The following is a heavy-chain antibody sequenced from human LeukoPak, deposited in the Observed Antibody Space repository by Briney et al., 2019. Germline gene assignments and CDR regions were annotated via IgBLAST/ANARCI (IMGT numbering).Heavy chain of an antibody. V-gene: IGHV4-31*03. D-gene: IGHD5-24*01. Sequence: SETLSLTCTVSGGSISSGGYYWSWIRQHPGKGLEWIGYIYYSGSTYYNPSLKSRVTISVDTSKNQFSLKLSSVTAADTAVYYCASRRDGYNYYWGQGTLVTVSS. CDR3: ASRRDGYNYY. CDR1: GGSISSGGYY. CDR2: IYYSGST. J-gene: IGHJ4*02.